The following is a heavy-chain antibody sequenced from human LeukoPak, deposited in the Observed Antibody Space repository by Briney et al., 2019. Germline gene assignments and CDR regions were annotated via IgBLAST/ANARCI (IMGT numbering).Heavy chain of an antibody. J-gene: IGHJ3*02. D-gene: IGHD6-19*01. CDR1: GFTFNTYT. CDR3: ATTSSGQAFDAFDI. Sequence: GGSLRLSCAASGFTFNTYTMNWVRQAPGKGLEWVSYISGSSGIIDYADSVRGRFTISRDNAKNTLYLQMNSLRAEDTAVYYCATTSSGQAFDAFDIWGQGTMVTVSS. CDR2: ISGSSGII. V-gene: IGHV3-48*01.